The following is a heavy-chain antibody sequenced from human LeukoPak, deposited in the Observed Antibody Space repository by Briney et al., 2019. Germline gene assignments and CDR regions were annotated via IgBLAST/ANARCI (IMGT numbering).Heavy chain of an antibody. CDR2: ISAYNGNT. D-gene: IGHD1-7*01. V-gene: IGHV1-18*01. CDR3: ARASENYVVMGFDY. CDR1: GYTFTSYG. Sequence: ASVKVSCKASGYTFTSYGISWARQAPGQGLEWMGWISAYNGNTNYAQKLQGRVTMTRNTSISTAYMELSSLRSEDTAVYYCARASENYVVMGFDYWGQGTLVTVSS. J-gene: IGHJ4*02.